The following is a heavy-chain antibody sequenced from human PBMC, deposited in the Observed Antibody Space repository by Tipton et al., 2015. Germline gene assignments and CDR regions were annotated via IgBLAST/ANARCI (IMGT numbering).Heavy chain of an antibody. CDR1: GYSFTSHW. CDR2: IYPGDSDI. Sequence: VQLVQSGEEVKKPGESLRISCKASGYSFTSHWIAWVRQMPGKGLECMGIIYPGDSDIRYNPSFQGQVTFSADKSITTAHLQWTRLKASDTAMYYCARGVDTTMGTTFDYWGQGTLVTVSS. J-gene: IGHJ4*02. V-gene: IGHV5-51*01. D-gene: IGHD5-18*01. CDR3: ARGVDTTMGTTFDY.